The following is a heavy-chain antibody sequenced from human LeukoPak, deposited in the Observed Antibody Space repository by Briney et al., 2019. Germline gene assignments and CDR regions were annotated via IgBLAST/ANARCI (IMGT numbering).Heavy chain of an antibody. CDR3: VRGYSGYDQTFDY. D-gene: IGHD5-12*01. Sequence: GGSLRLSCAASGFTFSSYAMHWVRQAPGKGLEWVAVISYDGSNKYYADSVKGRFTISRDNSKNTLYLQMNSLRAEDTAVYYCVRGYSGYDQTFDYWGQGTLVTVSS. J-gene: IGHJ4*02. CDR1: GFTFSSYA. V-gene: IGHV3-30*04. CDR2: ISYDGSNK.